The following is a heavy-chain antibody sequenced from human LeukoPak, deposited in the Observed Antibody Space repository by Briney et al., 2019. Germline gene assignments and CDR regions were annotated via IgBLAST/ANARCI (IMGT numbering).Heavy chain of an antibody. J-gene: IGHJ4*02. CDR2: IKEDGSEK. D-gene: IGHD2/OR15-2a*01. CDR1: GFTFSSYW. Sequence: GGPLRPSCAASGFTFSSYWMSWVRQAPGKGLEWVANIKEDGSEKNYVDSVKGRFTISRDNAKNSLYLQMNSLRAEDTAVYYCARGGGRHVEYWGQGNLVTVSS. V-gene: IGHV3-7*05. CDR3: ARGGGRHVEY.